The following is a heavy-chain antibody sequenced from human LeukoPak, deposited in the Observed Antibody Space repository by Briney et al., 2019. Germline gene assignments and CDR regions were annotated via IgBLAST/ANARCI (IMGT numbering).Heavy chain of an antibody. D-gene: IGHD6-19*01. Sequence: GGSLRLSCAASGFTFSTYTMYWVRHPPGKRLEWVSIIGSSGGGIHYADSVKGRFTISRDNSKNALYLQMNSLRVEDTAVYYCAKDSSGWDSWFDPWGQGTLVTVSS. CDR1: GFTFSTYT. CDR3: AKDSSGWDSWFDP. J-gene: IGHJ5*02. V-gene: IGHV3-23*01. CDR2: IGSSGGGI.